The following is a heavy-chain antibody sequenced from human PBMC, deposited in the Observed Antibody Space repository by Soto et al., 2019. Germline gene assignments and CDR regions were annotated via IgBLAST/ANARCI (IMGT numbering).Heavy chain of an antibody. Sequence: PAGSLRVSSAASGFTFSNYAVQWGGQSAGKGLEWVALINYDGSSEHYADSVRGRFTISRDNSKNSLYLQMNSLRADDTAVYYCARGSGSGRFLIDYWGQGTLVTVSS. V-gene: IGHV3-33*01. CDR3: ARGSGSGRFLIDY. D-gene: IGHD3-10*01. CDR2: INYDGSSE. CDR1: GFTFSNYA. J-gene: IGHJ4*02.